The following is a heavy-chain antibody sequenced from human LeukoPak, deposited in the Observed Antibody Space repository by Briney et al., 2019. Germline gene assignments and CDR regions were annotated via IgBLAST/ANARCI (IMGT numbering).Heavy chain of an antibody. J-gene: IGHJ3*02. CDR2: INHSGST. Sequence: SETLSLTCAVYGGSFSGYYWSWIRQPPGKGLEWIGEINHSGSTNYNPSLKSRVTISVDTSKNQFSLKLNSVTAADTAVYYCARINSIHDAFDTWGQGTMVTVSS. CDR3: ARINSIHDAFDT. D-gene: IGHD2/OR15-2a*01. CDR1: GGSFSGYY. V-gene: IGHV4-34*01.